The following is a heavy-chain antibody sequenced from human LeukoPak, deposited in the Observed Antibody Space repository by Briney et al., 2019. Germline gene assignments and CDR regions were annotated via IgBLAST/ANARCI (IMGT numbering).Heavy chain of an antibody. J-gene: IGHJ3*02. CDR2: ISSSSSYI. CDR1: GFTFSSHS. V-gene: IGHV3-21*01. CDR3: ARDPPSAVPAATDAFDI. Sequence: GGSLRLSCAASGFTFSSHSMNWVRQAPGKGLEWVSSISSSSSYIYYADSVNGRFTISRDNAKNSLYLQMNSLRAEDTAVYYCARDPPSAVPAATDAFDIWGQGTMVTVYS. D-gene: IGHD2-2*01.